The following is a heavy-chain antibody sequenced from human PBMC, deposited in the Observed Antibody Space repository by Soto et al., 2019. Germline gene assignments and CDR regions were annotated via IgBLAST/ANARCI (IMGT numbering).Heavy chain of an antibody. V-gene: IGHV3-30*03. CDR2: MSYDGSNE. CDR3: AWDQSHNFDS. CDR1: GFTFSHYA. J-gene: IGHJ4*02. Sequence: QVQLVESGGGVVQPGRSLRLSCAASGFTFSHYAMHWVRQAPGKGLEWVAVMSYDGSNEYYADSVKGRFTISRDNSENTLYMQRPSLSAEDTAVYDCAWDQSHNFDSWGEGPLVTVS.